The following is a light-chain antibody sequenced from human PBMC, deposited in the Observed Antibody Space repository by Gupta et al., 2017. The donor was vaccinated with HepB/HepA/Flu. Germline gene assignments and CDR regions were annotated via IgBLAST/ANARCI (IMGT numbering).Light chain of an antibody. J-gene: IGKJ3*01. CDR3: QQANSFPFT. V-gene: IGKV1D-12*01. CDR2: AAS. CDR1: QGISSW. Sequence: SQMTQSPSSVSASVGDRVTITRRPSQGISSWLAWYQQKPGKAPKLLIYAASRVQSGVPSRISGSGSGTDFTLTSSSLQPEDFATYYCQQANSFPFTFGHGTKVDIK.